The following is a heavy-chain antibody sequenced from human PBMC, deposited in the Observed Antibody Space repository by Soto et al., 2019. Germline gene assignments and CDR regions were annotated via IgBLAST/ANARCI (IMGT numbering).Heavy chain of an antibody. Sequence: EVQLAESGGGLVQPGGSLRLSCVASGFTFSNYWMGWVRQAPGKGLEWVANIRQDGGDKRDLDSVKGRFTISRDNAQNSLYLQMNSLRAEDTAVYYCARIDCGGNCYSRSWYFDIWGRGTLVTVSS. CDR3: ARIDCGGNCYSRSWYFDI. V-gene: IGHV3-7*03. D-gene: IGHD2-21*02. J-gene: IGHJ2*01. CDR2: IRQDGGDK. CDR1: GFTFSNYW.